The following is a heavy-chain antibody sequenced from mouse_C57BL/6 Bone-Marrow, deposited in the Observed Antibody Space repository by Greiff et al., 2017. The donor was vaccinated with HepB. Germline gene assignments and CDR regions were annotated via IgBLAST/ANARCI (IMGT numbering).Heavy chain of an antibody. V-gene: IGHV1-64*01. Sequence: QVHVKQPGAELVKPGASVKLSCKASGYTFTSYWMHWVKQRPGQGLEWIGMIHPNSGSTNYNEKFKSKATLTVDKSSSTAYMQLSSLTSGDSAVYYCARSRLRFAYWGQGTLVTVSA. CDR3: ARSRLRFAY. CDR1: GYTFTSYW. J-gene: IGHJ3*01. D-gene: IGHD2-4*01. CDR2: IHPNSGST.